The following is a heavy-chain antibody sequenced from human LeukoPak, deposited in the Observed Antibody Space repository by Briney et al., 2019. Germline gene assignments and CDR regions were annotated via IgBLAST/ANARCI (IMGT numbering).Heavy chain of an antibody. Sequence: GASVKVSCKASGYTFTSYGISWVRQAPGQGLEWMGWISAYNGNTNYAQKLQGRVTMTTDTSTSTAYMELRSLRSDDTAVCYCARDSSGWYGDWFDPWGQGTLVTVSS. J-gene: IGHJ5*02. CDR2: ISAYNGNT. V-gene: IGHV1-18*01. CDR3: ARDSSGWYGDWFDP. CDR1: GYTFTSYG. D-gene: IGHD6-19*01.